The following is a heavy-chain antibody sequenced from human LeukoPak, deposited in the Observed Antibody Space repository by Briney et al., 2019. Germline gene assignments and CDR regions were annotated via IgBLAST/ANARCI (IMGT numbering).Heavy chain of an antibody. Sequence: PSETLSLTCTVSGGSISSGGFYWSWIRQPPGKGLEWIGYIYHSGNTYYNPSLKSRVTISVDRSKNQFSLKLSSVTAADTAVYYCARPATSSGWYSDAFDIWGQGTMATVSS. J-gene: IGHJ3*02. CDR1: GGSISSGGFY. V-gene: IGHV4-30-2*02. CDR3: ARPATSSGWYSDAFDI. D-gene: IGHD6-19*01. CDR2: IYHSGNT.